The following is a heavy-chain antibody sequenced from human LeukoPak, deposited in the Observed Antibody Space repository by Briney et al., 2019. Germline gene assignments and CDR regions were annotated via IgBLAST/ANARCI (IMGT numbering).Heavy chain of an antibody. Sequence: SSVKVSCKASGGTFSSYTISWVRQAPGHGLEWMGRIIPILGIANYAQKFQGRVTITADKSTSTAYMELSSLRSEDTAVYYCASLERYCSSTSCSKGKNWFDPWGQGTLVTVSS. CDR3: ASLERYCSSTSCSKGKNWFDP. D-gene: IGHD2-2*01. J-gene: IGHJ5*02. CDR1: GGTFSSYT. CDR2: IIPILGIA. V-gene: IGHV1-69*02.